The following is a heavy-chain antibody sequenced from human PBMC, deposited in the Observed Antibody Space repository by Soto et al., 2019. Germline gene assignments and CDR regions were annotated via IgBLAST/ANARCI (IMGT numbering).Heavy chain of an antibody. D-gene: IGHD2-2*01. CDR2: IIPIFGTA. V-gene: IGHV1-69*13. J-gene: IGHJ6*02. CDR1: GGTFSSYA. CDR3: ARDRRGGPYCSSTSCVFDYYYYGMDV. Sequence: GASVKVSCKASGGTFSSYAISWVRQAPGQGLEWMGGIIPIFGTANYAQKFQGRVTITADESASTAYMELSSLRSEDTAVYYCARDRRGGPYCSSTSCVFDYYYYGMDVWGQGPTVTVSS.